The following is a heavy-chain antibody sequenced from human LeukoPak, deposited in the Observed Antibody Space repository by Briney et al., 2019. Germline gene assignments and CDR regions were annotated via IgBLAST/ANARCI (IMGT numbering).Heavy chain of an antibody. CDR2: ISYDGSNK. V-gene: IGHV3-30-3*01. J-gene: IGHJ4*02. Sequence: GRSLRLSCAASGFTFSSYAMHWVRQAPGKGLEWVAVISYDGSNKYYADSVKGRFTISRDNSKNTLYLQMNSLRAEDTAVYYCARGQEGRFDYWGQGTLVTVSS. CDR3: ARGQEGRFDY. CDR1: GFTFSSYA.